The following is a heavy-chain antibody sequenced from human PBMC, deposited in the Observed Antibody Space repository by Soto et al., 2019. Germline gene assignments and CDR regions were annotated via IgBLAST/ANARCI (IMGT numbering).Heavy chain of an antibody. CDR3: AREPSRRDGYQFWYYGMDV. D-gene: IGHD5-12*01. J-gene: IGHJ6*02. Sequence: PSETLSLTCTVSGGSISSGGYYWSWIRQHPGKGLEWIGYIYYSGSTYYNPSLKSRVTISVDTSKNQFSLKLSSVTAADTAVYYCAREPSRRDGYQFWYYGMDVWGQGTTVTGLL. CDR2: IYYSGST. CDR1: GGSISSGGYY. V-gene: IGHV4-31*03.